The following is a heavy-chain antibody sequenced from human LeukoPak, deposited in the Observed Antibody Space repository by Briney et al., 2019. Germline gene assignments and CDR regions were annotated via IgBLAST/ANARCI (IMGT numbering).Heavy chain of an antibody. CDR3: ARARWQLVPYFDS. Sequence: ASVKVSCKASGYTFTDYYMHWVRQAPGQGLEWMGWINPNSGGTNFAQKFQGRVAMTRDTSRSTAYMELGSLRSDDTAVYYCARARWQLVPYFDSWGQGTLVTVSS. J-gene: IGHJ4*02. CDR1: GYTFTDYY. V-gene: IGHV1-2*02. CDR2: INPNSGGT. D-gene: IGHD6-6*01.